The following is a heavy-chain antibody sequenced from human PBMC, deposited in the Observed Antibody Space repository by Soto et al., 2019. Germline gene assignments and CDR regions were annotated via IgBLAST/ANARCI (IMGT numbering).Heavy chain of an antibody. CDR2: IYYSGST. V-gene: IGHV4-59*01. D-gene: IGHD3-10*01. J-gene: IGHJ3*02. CDR3: ARDSTMVRGVISAFDI. Sequence: PSETLSLTCTVSGGSISSYYWSWIRQPPGKGLEWIGYIYYSGSTNYNPSLKSRVTISVDTSKNQFSLKLSSVTAADTAVYYCARDSTMVRGVISAFDIWGQGSMV. CDR1: GGSISSYY.